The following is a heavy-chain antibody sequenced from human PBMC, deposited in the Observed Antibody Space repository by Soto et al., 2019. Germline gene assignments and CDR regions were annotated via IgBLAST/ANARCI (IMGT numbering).Heavy chain of an antibody. Sequence: QLQLQESGPGLVKPSETLSLTCTVSGGSISSSSYYWGWIRQPPGKGLEWIGSIYYSGSTYYTPSLKSRVTISVDTSKNQFSLKLSSVTAADTAVYYCARQGIAVAGTSGWFDPWGQGTLVTVSS. CDR3: ARQGIAVAGTSGWFDP. J-gene: IGHJ5*02. CDR1: GGSISSSSYY. V-gene: IGHV4-39*01. D-gene: IGHD6-19*01. CDR2: IYYSGST.